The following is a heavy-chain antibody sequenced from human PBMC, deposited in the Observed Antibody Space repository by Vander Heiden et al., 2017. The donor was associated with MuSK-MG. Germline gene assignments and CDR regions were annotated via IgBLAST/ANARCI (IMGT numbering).Heavy chain of an antibody. V-gene: IGHV4-34*01. CDR2: INHSGST. CDR3: SIHRRTIRSDAFDI. D-gene: IGHD3-3*02. J-gene: IGHJ3*02. Sequence: QVQLQQWGAGLLKPSETLSLTCAVYGGSFSGYYWSWIRQPPGKGLEWIGEINHSGSTNYNPALKSRVTISVDTSKNQFSLKLRSVTAADTAVYYFSIHRRTIRSDAFDIWGQGTMVTVYS. CDR1: GGSFSGYY.